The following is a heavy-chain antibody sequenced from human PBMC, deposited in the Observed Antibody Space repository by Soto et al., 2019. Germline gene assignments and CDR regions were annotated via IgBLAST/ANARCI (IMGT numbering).Heavy chain of an antibody. CDR3: ARSYGTDV. CDR1: GFTFSDYW. CDR2: ISSDGTGT. J-gene: IGHJ6*02. Sequence: EMQLVESGGDLVQPGGSLRLSCAASGFTFSDYWMHWVRHAPGKGLVWVSRISSDGTGTTYADSVKGRFTISRDNAKNTLYLQMNSLSDEDTAVYYCARSYGTDVWGQGTTVIVS. V-gene: IGHV3-74*01.